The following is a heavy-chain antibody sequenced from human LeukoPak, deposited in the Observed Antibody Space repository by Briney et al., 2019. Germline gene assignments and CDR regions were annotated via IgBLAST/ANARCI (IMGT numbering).Heavy chain of an antibody. Sequence: SETLSLTCTVSGGSISSYYWSWIRQPPGKGLEWIGYIYYSGSTNYNPSLKSRVTISVDTSKNQFSLKLSSVTAADTAVYYCAAAAWELHRAFDYWGQGTLVTVSS. CDR3: AAAAWELHRAFDY. J-gene: IGHJ4*02. CDR2: IYYSGST. CDR1: GGSISSYY. D-gene: IGHD1-26*01. V-gene: IGHV4-59*01.